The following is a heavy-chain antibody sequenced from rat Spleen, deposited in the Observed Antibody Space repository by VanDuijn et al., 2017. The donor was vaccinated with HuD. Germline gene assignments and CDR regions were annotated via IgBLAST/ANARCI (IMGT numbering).Heavy chain of an antibody. CDR2: ISASGGST. Sequence: EVQLVESGGGLVQPGRSLKLSCAASGFTFSDYNMAWVRQAPKKGLEWVATISASGGSTYFRDSVKGRFTISRDNAKSTLYLQKSRLGSEDTAIYYCVREDLGINFWGQGVMVTVSS. CDR3: VREDLGINF. D-gene: IGHD1-9*01. CDR1: GFTFSDYN. V-gene: IGHV5-7*01. J-gene: IGHJ2*01.